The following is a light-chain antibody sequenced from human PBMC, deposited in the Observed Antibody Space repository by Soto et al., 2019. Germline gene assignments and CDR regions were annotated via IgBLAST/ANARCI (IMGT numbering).Light chain of an antibody. V-gene: IGKV1-5*03. CDR3: QQYDTSPLT. CDR1: QSISNW. J-gene: IGKJ4*01. CDR2: FAS. Sequence: DTQMTQSPSTLSASVGDRVTITCRASQSISNWLAWYQQKPGKAPNLLIYFASTLQSGVPSRFIGSGSGTEFTLTISSLQPDDFATYYCQQYDTSPLTFGGGTKVDIK.